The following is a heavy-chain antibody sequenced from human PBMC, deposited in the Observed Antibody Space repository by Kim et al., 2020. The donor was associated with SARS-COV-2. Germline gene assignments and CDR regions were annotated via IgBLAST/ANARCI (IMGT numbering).Heavy chain of an antibody. CDR3: AQSGYDFQGGFDY. D-gene: IGHD5-12*01. Sequence: GESLKISCKGSGYSFTSYWISWVRQMPGKGLEWMGRIDPIDSYTNYSPSFQGHVTISADKSISTAYLQWSSLKASDTAIYYCAQSGYDFQGGFDYWGQGTLVTVSS. CDR2: IDPIDSYT. V-gene: IGHV5-10-1*01. CDR1: GYSFTSYW. J-gene: IGHJ4*02.